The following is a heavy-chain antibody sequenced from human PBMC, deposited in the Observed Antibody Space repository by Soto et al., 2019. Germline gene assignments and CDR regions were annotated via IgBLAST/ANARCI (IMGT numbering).Heavy chain of an antibody. Sequence: ILSLRYGFDDFSFIDYDWIWLRPPPGKGLEWIGEINHSGSTNYNPSRKSRVTISVDTSKNQFSLKLSSVTAADTAVYYCARAPGGWYEDYYYGMDVWGQGTTGTV. CDR3: ARAPGGWYEDYYYGMDV. V-gene: IGHV4-34*01. CDR1: DFSFIDYD. CDR2: INHSGST. J-gene: IGHJ6*02. D-gene: IGHD6-19*01.